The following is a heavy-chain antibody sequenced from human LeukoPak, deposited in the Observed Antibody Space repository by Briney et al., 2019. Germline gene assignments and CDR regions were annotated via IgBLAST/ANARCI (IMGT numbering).Heavy chain of an antibody. CDR3: AKQLGYCSDGSCYFPY. V-gene: IGHV3-30-3*02. CDR2: ISYDGSNK. D-gene: IGHD2-15*01. Sequence: GRSVRLSCAASGFTFSSYAMHWVRQAPGKGLEWVAVISYDGSNKYYADSVKGRFTISRDNSKNTLYLQMNSLRAEDTAVYYYAKQLGYCSDGSCYFPYWGQGTLVTVSS. J-gene: IGHJ4*02. CDR1: GFTFSSYA.